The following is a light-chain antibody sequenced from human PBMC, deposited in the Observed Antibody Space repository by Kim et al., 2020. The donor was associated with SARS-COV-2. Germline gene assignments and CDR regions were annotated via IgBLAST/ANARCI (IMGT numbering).Light chain of an antibody. CDR2: DVS. V-gene: IGLV2-11*01. Sequence: QSALTQPRSVSGSPGQSVTISCTGTSSDVGGYNYVSWYQQYPGKAPQLMIYDVSKRPSGVPDRFSGSKSGNTASLTISGLQAEDEAHYYCFSYAGTYTLGVFGGGTQLTVL. J-gene: IGLJ3*02. CDR3: FSYAGTYTLGV. CDR1: SSDVGGYNY.